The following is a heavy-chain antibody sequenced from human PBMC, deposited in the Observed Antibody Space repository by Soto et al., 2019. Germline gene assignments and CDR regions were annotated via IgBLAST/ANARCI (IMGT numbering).Heavy chain of an antibody. CDR3: ARGVTMIQTDDAFDI. D-gene: IGHD3-22*01. CDR2: ISYDGSNK. CDR1: GFTFSSYA. V-gene: IGHV3-30-3*01. J-gene: IGHJ3*02. Sequence: PGGSLRLSCAASGFTFSSYAMHWVRQAPGKGLEWVAVISYDGSNKYYADSVKGRFTISRDNSKNTLYLQMNSLRAEDTAVYYCARGVTMIQTDDAFDIWGQGTMVTVSS.